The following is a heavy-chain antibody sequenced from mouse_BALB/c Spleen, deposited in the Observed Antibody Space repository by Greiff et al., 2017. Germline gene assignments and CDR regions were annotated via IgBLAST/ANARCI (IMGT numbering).Heavy chain of an antibody. CDR2: IRNKANGYTT. Sequence: EVKLVESGGGLVQPGGSLRLSCATSGFTFTDYYMSWVRQPPGKALEWLGFIRNKANGYTTEYSASVKGRFTISRDNSQSILYLQMNTLRAEDSATYYCAREGGYYWYFDVWGAGTTVTVSS. CDR1: GFTFTDYY. V-gene: IGHV7-3*02. CDR3: AREGGYYWYFDV. J-gene: IGHJ1*01. D-gene: IGHD1-1*02.